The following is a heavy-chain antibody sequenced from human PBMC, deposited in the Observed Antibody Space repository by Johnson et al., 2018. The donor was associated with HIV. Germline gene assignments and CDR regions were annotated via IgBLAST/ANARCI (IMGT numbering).Heavy chain of an antibody. CDR3: ARASLGAAPGILSAFDI. Sequence: QVQLVESGGGVVQPGRSLRLSCAASGFTFSSYAMHWVRQAPGKGLQWVAVISYDGSNQYFADSVKGRFTISRDKSKNTVYLQMNSLRAEDMAVYYCARASLGAAPGILSAFDIWGQGTVVTVSS. J-gene: IGHJ3*02. V-gene: IGHV3-30-3*01. CDR1: GFTFSSYA. CDR2: ISYDGSNQ. D-gene: IGHD6-13*01.